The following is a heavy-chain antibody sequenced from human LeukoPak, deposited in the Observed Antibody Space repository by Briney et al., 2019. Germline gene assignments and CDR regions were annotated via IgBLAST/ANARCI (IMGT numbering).Heavy chain of an antibody. CDR3: ARVYLERLTAGYFDH. CDR1: GGSISNSSYY. J-gene: IGHJ4*02. CDR2: ISYDGSNK. D-gene: IGHD2-8*01. V-gene: IGHV3-30*03. Sequence: LSLTCTVSGGSISNSSYYWGWIRQPPGKGLEWVAVISYDGSNKYYADSVKGRFTISRDNSKNTLYLQMNSLRDEDSAAYYCARVYLERLTAGYFDHWGQGTWVTVSP.